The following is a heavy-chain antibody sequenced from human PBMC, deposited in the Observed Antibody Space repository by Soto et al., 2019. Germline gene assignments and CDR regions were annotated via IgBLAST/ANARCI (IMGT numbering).Heavy chain of an antibody. CDR3: ATQIAAGGGG. Sequence: DVQLVESGGGLVQPGRSLRLSCAASGFTFDDYAMHWVRQAPGKGLEWVSGINSDGSSTRYADSVKGRFTISRDNAKNTLYLQMNNLRAEDTAVYYCATQIAAGGGGWGQGTLVTVSS. CDR1: GFTFDDYA. CDR2: INSDGSST. D-gene: IGHD6-13*01. J-gene: IGHJ4*02. V-gene: IGHV3-9*01.